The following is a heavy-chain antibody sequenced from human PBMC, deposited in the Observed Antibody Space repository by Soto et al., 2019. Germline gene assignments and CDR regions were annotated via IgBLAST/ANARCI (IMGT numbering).Heavy chain of an antibody. CDR1: GDSISSSGYF. CDR2: IYYSGGP. CDR3: ARSTTALAFDI. V-gene: IGHV4-31*03. Sequence: TLSLTCTVSGDSISSSGYFWGWIRQHPGKGLEYIGYIYYSGGPYYNPSLKSRVTISVDASNIQFSLKLSSVTAADTAIYYCARSTTALAFDIWGQGTMVTVSS. J-gene: IGHJ3*02.